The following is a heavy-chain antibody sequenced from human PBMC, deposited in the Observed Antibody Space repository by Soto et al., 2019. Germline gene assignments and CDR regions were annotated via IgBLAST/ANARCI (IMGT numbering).Heavy chain of an antibody. CDR1: GFSFSNYV. V-gene: IGHV3-23*01. Sequence: EVQLLESGGGFIHPGGSLGLSCAASGFSFSNYVMTWVRQAPGKGLEWVSGISGSGDNTYYADSVKGRFTISRDNSKNTLYLQMNSLRAEDTAVYYCAVGDYWGQGTLVNVSS. D-gene: IGHD3-16*01. J-gene: IGHJ4*02. CDR2: ISGSGDNT. CDR3: AVGDY.